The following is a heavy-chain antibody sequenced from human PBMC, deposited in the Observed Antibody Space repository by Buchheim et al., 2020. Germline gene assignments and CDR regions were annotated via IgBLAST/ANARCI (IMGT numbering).Heavy chain of an antibody. CDR3: ASGVRYCSGGSCYSGHYFDY. CDR1: GGSISSSSYY. CDR2: IYYSGST. V-gene: IGHV4-39*07. Sequence: QLQLQESGPGLVKPSETLSLTCTVSGGSISSSSYYWGWIRQPPGKGLEWIGSIYYSGSTYYNPSLKSRVTISVDTSKNQFSLKLSSVTAADTAVYYCASGVRYCSGGSCYSGHYFDYWGQGTL. J-gene: IGHJ4*02. D-gene: IGHD2-15*01.